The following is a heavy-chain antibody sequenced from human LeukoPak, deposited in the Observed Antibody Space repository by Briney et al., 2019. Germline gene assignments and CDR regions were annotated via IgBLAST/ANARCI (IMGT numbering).Heavy chain of an antibody. J-gene: IGHJ2*01. V-gene: IGHV1-18*01. Sequence: ASVKVSCKASGYTFTSYGISWVRQAPGQGLEWMGWISAYNGNTNYAQKLQGRVTMTTDTSTSTAYMELRSLRSDDTDVYYCARAPERITFGGVIVLGYFDLWGRGTLVTVSS. D-gene: IGHD3-16*02. CDR2: ISAYNGNT. CDR3: ARAPERITFGGVIVLGYFDL. CDR1: GYTFTSYG.